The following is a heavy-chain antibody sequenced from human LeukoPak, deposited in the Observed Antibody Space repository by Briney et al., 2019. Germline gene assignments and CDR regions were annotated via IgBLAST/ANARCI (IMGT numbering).Heavy chain of an antibody. Sequence: SETLSLTCTVSGGPISSGGYYWSWIRQPPGKGLEWIGYIYHSGSTYYNPSLKSRVTISVDRSKNQFSLKLSSVTAADTAVYYCARDGGGSTSSIPQTKWFDPWGQGTLVTVSS. CDR3: ARDGGGSTSSIPQTKWFDP. V-gene: IGHV4-30-2*01. J-gene: IGHJ5*02. CDR2: IYHSGST. D-gene: IGHD2-2*01. CDR1: GGPISSGGYY.